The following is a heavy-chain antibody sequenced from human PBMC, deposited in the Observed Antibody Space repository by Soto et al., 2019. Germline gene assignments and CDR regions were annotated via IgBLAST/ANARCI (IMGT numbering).Heavy chain of an antibody. CDR1: GYTFTGYY. J-gene: IGHJ3*02. D-gene: IGHD3-10*01. CDR2: INPNSGGT. V-gene: IGHV1-2*04. Sequence: QVQLVQSGAEVKKPGASVKVSCKASGYTFTGYYMHWVRQAPGQGLEWIGWINPNSGGTNYAQKFQGWVTMTRDTSISTAYMELSRLRSDDTAVYYCARLRIYGRRHAFDIWGQGTTVTVSS. CDR3: ARLRIYGRRHAFDI.